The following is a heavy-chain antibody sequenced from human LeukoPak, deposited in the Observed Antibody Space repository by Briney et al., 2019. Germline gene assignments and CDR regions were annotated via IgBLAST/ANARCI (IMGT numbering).Heavy chain of an antibody. CDR2: INPNSGGT. J-gene: IGHJ1*01. Sequence: ASVKVSCKAPGYTFTGYYMHWVRQAPGQGLEWMGWINPNSGGTNYAQKFQGRVTMTRDTSISTAYMELSRLRSDDTAVYYCARYYGIVVVPDSMSYLLWGKRTLVTVSS. D-gene: IGHD2-2*01. CDR3: ARYYGIVVVPDSMSYLL. CDR1: GYTFTGYY. V-gene: IGHV1-2*02.